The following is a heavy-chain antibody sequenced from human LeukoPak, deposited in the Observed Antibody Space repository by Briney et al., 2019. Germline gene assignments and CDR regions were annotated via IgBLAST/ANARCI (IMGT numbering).Heavy chain of an antibody. CDR1: GFTFSSYA. Sequence: GGSLRLSCAASGFTFSSYAMSWVRQAPGKGLEWVSAISGSGGSTYYADSVKGRFTISRDNSKNTLYLRMNSLRAEDTAVYYCAKSPDYYDSSGLDYWGQGTLVTVSS. D-gene: IGHD3-22*01. J-gene: IGHJ4*02. CDR2: ISGSGGST. V-gene: IGHV3-23*01. CDR3: AKSPDYYDSSGLDY.